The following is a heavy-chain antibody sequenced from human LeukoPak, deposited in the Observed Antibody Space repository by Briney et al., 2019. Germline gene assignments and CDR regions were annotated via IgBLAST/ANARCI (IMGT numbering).Heavy chain of an antibody. CDR1: GSSISSGGYY. Sequence: SQALSLTCTVSGSSISSGGYYWSWIRQHPGKGLERIGYIYYSGSTYYNPSLKSRVTISVDTSKNQFSLKLSSVTAADTAVYYCARESIVVVPAATGGDYYYYYMDVWGKGTTVTVSS. V-gene: IGHV4-31*03. CDR3: ARESIVVVPAATGGDYYYYYMDV. D-gene: IGHD2-2*01. CDR2: IYYSGST. J-gene: IGHJ6*03.